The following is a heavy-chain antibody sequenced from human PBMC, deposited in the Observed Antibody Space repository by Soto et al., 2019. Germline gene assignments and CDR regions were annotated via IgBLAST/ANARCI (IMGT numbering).Heavy chain of an antibody. CDR1: GYTFTSYY. CDR3: ARSYGSGSYYKRGGFDY. D-gene: IGHD3-10*01. CDR2: INPSGGST. V-gene: IGHV1-46*03. Sequence: GASVKVSCKASGYTFTSYYMHWVRQAPGQGLEWMGIINPSGGSTSYAQKFQGRATMTRDTSTSTVYMELSSLRSEDTAVYYCARSYGSGSYYKRGGFDYWGQGTLVTVSS. J-gene: IGHJ4*02.